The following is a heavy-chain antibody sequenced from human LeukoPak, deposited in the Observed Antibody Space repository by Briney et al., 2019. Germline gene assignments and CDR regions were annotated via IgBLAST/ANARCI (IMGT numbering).Heavy chain of an antibody. J-gene: IGHJ4*02. CDR2: ISSSSTV. V-gene: IGHV3-48*03. CDR1: GFTFSSYE. D-gene: IGHD6-19*01. Sequence: GGSLRLSCAASGFTFSSYEMNWVRQAPGKGLEWVSYISSSSTVFYADSVKGRFTISRDNAKNSLYLQMNSLRADDTAVYYCARDLRSSGWYYFDYWGQGTLVTVSS. CDR3: ARDLRSSGWYYFDY.